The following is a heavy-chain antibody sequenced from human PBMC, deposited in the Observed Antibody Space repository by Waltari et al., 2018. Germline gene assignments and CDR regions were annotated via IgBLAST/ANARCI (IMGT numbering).Heavy chain of an antibody. J-gene: IGHJ4*02. CDR3: APLPGGSGQTFDY. CDR1: GHTFMDYF. Sequence: EVELVQSGAEVQKPGDTVKLSCNASGHTFMDYFMHWVQQAPGKGLEWMGRIDPEDGETVYSEKFQGRVTITADTSTDTAYMELSSLTSGDTAVYYCAPLPGGSGQTFDYWGQGTLVTVSS. CDR2: IDPEDGET. D-gene: IGHD3-10*01. V-gene: IGHV1-69-2*01.